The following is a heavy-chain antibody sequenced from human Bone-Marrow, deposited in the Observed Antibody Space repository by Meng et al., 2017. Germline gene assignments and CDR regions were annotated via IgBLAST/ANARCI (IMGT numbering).Heavy chain of an antibody. D-gene: IGHD3-10*01. Sequence: ISLKVSVPKLGKPTLTLRLTCSFSGFSLRTRGAGVAWIRKPPAKAREWLALIYWVDDERYSPSLKSRLTITKDTSKNQVVLTMTNMHPVDTAPYYCAHRHTVRGVMIDYWGQGTLVTVSS. CDR2: IYWVDDE. J-gene: IGHJ4*02. CDR3: AHRHTVRGVMIDY. CDR1: GFSLRTRGAG. V-gene: IGHV2-5*02.